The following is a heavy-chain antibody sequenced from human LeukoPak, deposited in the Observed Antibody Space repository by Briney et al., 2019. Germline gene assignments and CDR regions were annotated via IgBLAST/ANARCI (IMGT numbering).Heavy chain of an antibody. CDR3: ARDLGQYYDTSDNWFDP. D-gene: IGHD3-22*01. CDR2: IRYDASNK. CDR1: GFTFSSYG. Sequence: GGSLRLSCAASGFTFSSYGMHWVRQTPGKGLEWVAFIRYDASNKYYADSVKDRFTISRDNSKNTLYLQMNSLRAEDTAVYYCARDLGQYYDTSDNWFDPWGQGTLVTVSS. V-gene: IGHV3-30*02. J-gene: IGHJ5*02.